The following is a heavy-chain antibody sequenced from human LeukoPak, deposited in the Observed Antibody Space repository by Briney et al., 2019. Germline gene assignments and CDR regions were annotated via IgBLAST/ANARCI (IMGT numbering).Heavy chain of an antibody. Sequence: GGSLRLPCAASGFTFSSYAMSWVRQAPGKGLEWVSAISGSGGSTYYADSVKGRFTISRDNAKNSLYLQMNSLRAEDTAVYYCARGRIQLWLTNRNWFDPWGQGTLVTVSS. J-gene: IGHJ5*02. D-gene: IGHD5-18*01. CDR3: ARGRIQLWLTNRNWFDP. CDR2: ISGSGGST. CDR1: GFTFSSYA. V-gene: IGHV3-23*01.